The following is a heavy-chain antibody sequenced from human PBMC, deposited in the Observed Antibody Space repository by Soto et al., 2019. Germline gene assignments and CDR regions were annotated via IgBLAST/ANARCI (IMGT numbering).Heavy chain of an antibody. CDR3: ASSLLTPFDY. D-gene: IGHD7-27*01. J-gene: IGHJ4*02. V-gene: IGHV3-74*01. Sequence: PGGSLILSCAASGFTFSSYWMHWVRQAPGKGLVWVSRINSDGSSTFYADSVKGRFTISRDNAKNTLYLQMNSLRAEDTAVYYWASSLLTPFDYWGQGTLVTVSS. CDR1: GFTFSSYW. CDR2: INSDGSST.